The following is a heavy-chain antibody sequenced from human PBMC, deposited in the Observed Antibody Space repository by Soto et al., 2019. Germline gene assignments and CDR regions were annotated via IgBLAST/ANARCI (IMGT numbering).Heavy chain of an antibody. D-gene: IGHD5-18*01. CDR1: GGSISSGDYY. CDR3: ASAIYTAMAVDAFDI. V-gene: IGHV4-30-4*01. J-gene: IGHJ3*02. Sequence: QVQLQESGPGLVKPSQTLSLTCTVSGGSISSGDYYWSWIRPPPGKGLEWIGYIYYSGSTYYNPSLKSRVTISVDPSKNQFSLKLSSVTAADTAVYYCASAIYTAMAVDAFDIWGQGTMVTVSS. CDR2: IYYSGST.